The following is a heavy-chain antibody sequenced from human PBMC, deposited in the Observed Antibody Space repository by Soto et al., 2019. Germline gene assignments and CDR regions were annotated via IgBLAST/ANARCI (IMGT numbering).Heavy chain of an antibody. J-gene: IGHJ5*02. V-gene: IGHV4-30-2*01. CDR3: ARDQLEGNWFDP. D-gene: IGHD1-1*01. CDR2: IYHSGST. CDR1: GGSISSGGYS. Sequence: QLQLQESGSGLVRPSQTLSLTCAVSGGSISSGGYSCNCIRQPPGKRLEWIGYIYHSGSTLYNPSLKSRVTISVDKSKYQVSLKLSSVTAADTAVYYCARDQLEGNWFDPWGQGTLVTVSS.